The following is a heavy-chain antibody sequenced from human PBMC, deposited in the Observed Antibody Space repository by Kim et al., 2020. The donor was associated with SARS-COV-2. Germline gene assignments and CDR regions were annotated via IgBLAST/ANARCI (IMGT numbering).Heavy chain of an antibody. Sequence: SETLSLTCAVYGGSFSGYYWSWIRQPPGKGLEWIGEINHSGSTNYNPSLKSRVTISVDTSKNQFSLKLSSVTAADTAGYYCARGRHYFYPLLLWFGESGYYIDYWGQGTLVTVSS. CDR1: GGSFSGYY. V-gene: IGHV4-34*01. J-gene: IGHJ4*02. D-gene: IGHD3-10*01. CDR2: INHSGST. CDR3: ARGRHYFYPLLLWFGESGYYIDY.